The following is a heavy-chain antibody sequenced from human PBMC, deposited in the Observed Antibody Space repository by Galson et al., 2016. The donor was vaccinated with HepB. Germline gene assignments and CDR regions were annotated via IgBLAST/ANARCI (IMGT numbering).Heavy chain of an antibody. CDR2: VYRTGDT. D-gene: IGHD2-15*01. CDR1: GYTISSGFF. V-gene: IGHV4-38-2*02. Sequence: ETLSLTCTVSGYTISSGFFWGWIRQAPGKGLEWIGRVYRTGDTYHNPSLASRVTISMDKINGQFSLRLNSVTAADTAVYYCAPLGYCRGGLCYRVTWSQGTLVTVSS. CDR3: APLGYCRGGLCYRVT. J-gene: IGHJ5*02.